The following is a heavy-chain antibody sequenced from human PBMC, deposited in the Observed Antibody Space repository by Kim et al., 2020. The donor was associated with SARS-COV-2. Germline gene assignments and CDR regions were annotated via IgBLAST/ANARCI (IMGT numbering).Heavy chain of an antibody. CDR2: IIPIFGTA. CDR3: ARDGKAGEEWDYYYGMDV. Sequence: SVKVSCKASGGTFSSYAISWVRQAPGQGLEWMGGIIPIFGTANYAQKFQGRVTITADESTSTAYMELSSLRSEDTAMYYCARDGKAGEEWDYYYGMDVWGQGTTVTVSS. D-gene: IGHD1-26*01. CDR1: GGTFSSYA. J-gene: IGHJ6*02. V-gene: IGHV1-69*13.